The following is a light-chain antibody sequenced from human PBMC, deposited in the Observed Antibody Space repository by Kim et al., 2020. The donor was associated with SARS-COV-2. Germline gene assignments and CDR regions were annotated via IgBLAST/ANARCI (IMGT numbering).Light chain of an antibody. CDR3: FSYAGSYTFWV. Sequence: QSALTQPRSVSGSPGQSVTISCTGTNSDIGGSDYVSWYQQHPGKAPKLMIHDVNKRPSGVPDRFSGSKSGNTASLTISGLQAEDEADYHCFSYAGSYTFWVFGGGTKLTVL. V-gene: IGLV2-11*01. J-gene: IGLJ3*02. CDR2: DVN. CDR1: NSDIGGSDY.